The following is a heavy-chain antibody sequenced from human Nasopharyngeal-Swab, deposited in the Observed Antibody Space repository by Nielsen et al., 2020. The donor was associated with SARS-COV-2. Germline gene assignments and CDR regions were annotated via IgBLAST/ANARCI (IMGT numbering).Heavy chain of an antibody. Sequence: WVRQAPGQGLEWMGIINPSGGSTSYAQKFQGRVPMTRDTSTSTVYMELSSLRSEDTAVYYCARAFRDGYNYGYWGQGTLVTVSS. CDR3: ARAFRDGYNYGY. CDR2: INPSGGST. V-gene: IGHV1-46*01. D-gene: IGHD5-24*01. J-gene: IGHJ4*02.